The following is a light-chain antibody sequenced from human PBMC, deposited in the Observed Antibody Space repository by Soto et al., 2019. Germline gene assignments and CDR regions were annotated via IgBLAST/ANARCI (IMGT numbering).Light chain of an antibody. Sequence: QSFLTQPPSASGTPGRIVAIACSGSSSNIGSNTVTWYQQLPGTAPKLLIYSTSQRSSGVPGRFSGSKSGASASLSISGLQSEDEADYYCAAWDDRLDVYVFGTGTKVTVL. CDR1: SSNIGSNT. CDR3: AAWDDRLDVYV. CDR2: STS. V-gene: IGLV1-44*01. J-gene: IGLJ1*01.